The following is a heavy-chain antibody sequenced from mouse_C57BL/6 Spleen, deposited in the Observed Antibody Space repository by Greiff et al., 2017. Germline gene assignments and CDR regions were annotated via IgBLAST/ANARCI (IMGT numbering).Heavy chain of an antibody. CDR1: GFNIKDDY. V-gene: IGHV14-4*01. Sequence: LQESGAELVRPGASVKLSCTASGFNIKDDYMHWVKQRPEQGLEWIGWIDPENGDTEYASKFQGKATITADTSSNTAYLQLSSLTSEDTAVYYCTTRGSNYFDYWGQGTTLTVSS. D-gene: IGHD5-1*01. CDR3: TTRGSNYFDY. CDR2: IDPENGDT. J-gene: IGHJ2*01.